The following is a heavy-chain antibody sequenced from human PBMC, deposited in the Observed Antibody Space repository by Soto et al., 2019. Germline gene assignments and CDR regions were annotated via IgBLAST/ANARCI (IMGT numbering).Heavy chain of an antibody. V-gene: IGHV3-23*01. CDR2: IGGGDDDT. CDR3: AKDRMDHNSVWDPFDI. Sequence: LLLESGGGLAQPGGSLRLSCAASGFTFSIYAMSWVRQAPGKGLEWVSSIGGGDDDTFYAESVKGRFTISRDNSRNTVFLQMTSLRAEVTAIYYCAKDRMDHNSVWDPFDIWGRGTMVTVSS. CDR1: GFTFSIYA. J-gene: IGHJ3*02. D-gene: IGHD1-20*01.